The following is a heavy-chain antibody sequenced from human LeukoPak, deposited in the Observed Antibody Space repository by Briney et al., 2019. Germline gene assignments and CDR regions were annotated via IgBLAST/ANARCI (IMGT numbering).Heavy chain of an antibody. V-gene: IGHV3-23*01. CDR2: ISNNGGYT. CDR1: GFTFSSSA. CDR3: AKQLGYCSVGSCYFPY. D-gene: IGHD2-15*01. Sequence: GGSLRLSCAASGFTFSSSAMSWVRQAPGKGLEWVSAISNNGGYTYYADSVQGRFTISRDNSKSTLCLQMNSLRTEDTAVYYCAKQLGYCSVGSCYFPYWGQGTLVTVSS. J-gene: IGHJ4*02.